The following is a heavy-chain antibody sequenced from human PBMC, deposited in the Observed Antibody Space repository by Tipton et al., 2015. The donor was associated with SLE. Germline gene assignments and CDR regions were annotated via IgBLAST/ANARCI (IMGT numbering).Heavy chain of an antibody. D-gene: IGHD2-2*01. Sequence: SLRLSCAASGFTFNSYAMHWVRQAPGKGLEWVAVISYDGTNKYYADSVKGRFTISRDNSKNTPYLQMKSLRAEDTAVYYCARDGFIVVVPAFDYWGQGTLVTVSS. CDR2: ISYDGTNK. CDR1: GFTFNSYA. J-gene: IGHJ4*02. V-gene: IGHV3-30*04. CDR3: ARDGFIVVVPAFDY.